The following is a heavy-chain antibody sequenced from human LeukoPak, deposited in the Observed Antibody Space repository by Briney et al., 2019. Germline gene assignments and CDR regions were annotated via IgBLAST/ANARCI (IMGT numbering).Heavy chain of an antibody. V-gene: IGHV1-2*06. CDR1: GDTFSDYF. D-gene: IGHD2-2*01. Sequence: ASARVSCKASGDTFSDYFIHWVRQAPGQGLEWMGRMRPSTGGTTYAQTFQGRVTMTRDTSISTGYLDLSGLKSDVTAVYYCARETRLGYCSKTSCYSYGDCGQGTLVTVSS. CDR3: ARETRLGYCSKTSCYSYGD. J-gene: IGHJ4*02. CDR2: MRPSTGGT.